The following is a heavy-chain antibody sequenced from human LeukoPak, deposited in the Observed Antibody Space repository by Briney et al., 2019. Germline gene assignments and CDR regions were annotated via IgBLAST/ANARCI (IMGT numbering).Heavy chain of an antibody. V-gene: IGHV1-2*02. Sequence: ASVKVSCKASGYTFTGYYMHWVRQAPGQGLEWMGWINPNSGGTNYAQKFQGRVTMTRDTSISTAYMELSRLRSDDTAVYYCARVGGYSYGYTFDYWGREPWSPSPQ. J-gene: IGHJ4*02. CDR2: INPNSGGT. CDR3: ARVGGYSYGYTFDY. D-gene: IGHD5-18*01. CDR1: GYTFTGYY.